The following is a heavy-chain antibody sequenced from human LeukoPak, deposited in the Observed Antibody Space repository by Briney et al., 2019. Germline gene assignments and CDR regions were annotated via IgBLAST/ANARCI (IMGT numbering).Heavy chain of an antibody. D-gene: IGHD3-10*01. J-gene: IGHJ4*02. CDR1: GGSFSSYY. CDR2: IYYSGST. Sequence: SETLSLTCTVSGGSFSSYYWSWIRQPPGKGLEWIGYIYYSGSTNYNPSLKSRVTISVDTSKNQFSLKLSSVTAADTAVYYCARAIFGGGRVIDYFDYWGQGTLVTVSS. V-gene: IGHV4-59*08. CDR3: ARAIFGGGRVIDYFDY.